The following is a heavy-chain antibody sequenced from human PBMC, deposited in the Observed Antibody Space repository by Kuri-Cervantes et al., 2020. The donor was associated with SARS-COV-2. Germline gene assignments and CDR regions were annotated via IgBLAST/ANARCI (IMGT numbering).Heavy chain of an antibody. J-gene: IGHJ4*02. CDR3: ARGHPLRFGSGSYFY. CDR2: INPNSGGT. CDR1: GYTFTGYY. V-gene: IGHV1-2*06. D-gene: IGHD3-10*01. Sequence: ASVKVSCKASGYTFTGYYMHWVRQAPGQGLEWMGRINPNSGGTNYAQKFQGRVTMTRDTSISTAYMELSSLRSEDTAVYYCARGHPLRFGSGSYFYWGQGTLVTVSS.